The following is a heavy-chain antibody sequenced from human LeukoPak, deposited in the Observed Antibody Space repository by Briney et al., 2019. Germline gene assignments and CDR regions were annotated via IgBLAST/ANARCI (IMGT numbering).Heavy chain of an antibody. CDR1: GYSFTSYW. CDR3: ARPGIVGATTPEYFQH. D-gene: IGHD1-26*01. CDR2: IYPGDSDT. J-gene: IGHJ1*01. V-gene: IGHV5-51*01. Sequence: GESLKISCKGSGYSFTSYWIDWVRQMPGKGLEWMGIIYPGDSDTRYSPSFQGQVTISADKSISTAYLQWSSLKASDTAMYYCARPGIVGATTPEYFQHWGQGTLVTVSS.